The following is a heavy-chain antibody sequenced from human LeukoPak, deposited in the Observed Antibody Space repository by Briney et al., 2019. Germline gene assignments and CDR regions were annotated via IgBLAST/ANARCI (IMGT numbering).Heavy chain of an antibody. J-gene: IGHJ4*02. CDR1: GVSMSSYY. CDR3: ATYYTIFDPFDY. V-gene: IGHV4-59*08. CDR2: ISYSGST. D-gene: IGHD3-3*01. Sequence: SETLSLTCTVSGVSMSSYYWSWIRQPPGKGLEWIGYISYSGSTSYNPSLKSRVTISVDTSKNQFSLNLSSVTAADTAVYYCATYYTIFDPFDYWGQGTLVTVSS.